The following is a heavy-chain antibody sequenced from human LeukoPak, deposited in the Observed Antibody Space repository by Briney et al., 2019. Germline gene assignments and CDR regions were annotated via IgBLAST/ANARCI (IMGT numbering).Heavy chain of an antibody. J-gene: IGHJ3*02. CDR1: GGSISSGGYS. Sequence: PSETLSLTCAVSGGSISSGGYSWRWIRQPPGKGLEWIGYIYQSGSTYYNPSLKSRVTISVDRSKNQFSLRLSSVTAADTAVYYCATAGGTMVRGVFINDAFDIWGQGTMVTVSS. V-gene: IGHV4-30-2*01. CDR3: ATAGGTMVRGVFINDAFDI. D-gene: IGHD3-10*01. CDR2: IYQSGST.